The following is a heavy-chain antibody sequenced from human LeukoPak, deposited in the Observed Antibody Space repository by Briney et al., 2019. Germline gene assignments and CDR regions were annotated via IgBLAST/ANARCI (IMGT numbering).Heavy chain of an antibody. D-gene: IGHD6-13*01. CDR1: GYTLTELS. CDR2: FDPEDGET. Sequence: ASVKVSCKVSGYTLTELSMHWVRQAPGKGLEWMGGFDPEDGETIYAQKFQGRVTMTEDTSTDTAYMELSSLRSEDTAVYYCAKDIFTGIAAAGAIDYWGQGTLVTVSS. J-gene: IGHJ4*02. V-gene: IGHV1-24*01. CDR3: AKDIFTGIAAAGAIDY.